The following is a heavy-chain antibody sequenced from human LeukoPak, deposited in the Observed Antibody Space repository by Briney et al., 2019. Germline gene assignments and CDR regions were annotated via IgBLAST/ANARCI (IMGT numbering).Heavy chain of an antibody. J-gene: IGHJ3*02. D-gene: IGHD3-22*01. CDR3: ARDDYDSSGYQLGAFDI. Sequence: GGSLRLSYAASGFTFSSYGMHWVRQAPGKGLEWVAVIWYDRSNKYYADSVKGRFTISRDNSKNTLYLQMNSLRAEDTAVYYCARDDYDSSGYQLGAFDIWGQGTMVTVSS. CDR1: GFTFSSYG. CDR2: IWYDRSNK. V-gene: IGHV3-33*01.